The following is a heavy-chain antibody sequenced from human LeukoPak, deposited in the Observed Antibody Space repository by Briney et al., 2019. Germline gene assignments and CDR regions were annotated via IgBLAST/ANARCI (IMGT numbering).Heavy chain of an antibody. D-gene: IGHD2-8*01. J-gene: IGHJ4*02. CDR2: IYYGGST. CDR3: ARGEWRLLY. Sequence: SETLSITCSVDGGSISSDYCSWIRQPPGKGLEWIGYIYYGGSTNYNPSLKSRVTISVDTSKDRFSLKLSSVTAADTAVYYCARGEWRLLYWGQGTLVTVSS. CDR1: GGSISSDY. V-gene: IGHV4-59*01.